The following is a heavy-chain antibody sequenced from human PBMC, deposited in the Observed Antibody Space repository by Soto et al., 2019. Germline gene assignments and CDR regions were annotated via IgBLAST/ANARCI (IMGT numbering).Heavy chain of an antibody. CDR2: IYYSGST. J-gene: IGHJ4*02. Sequence: QVQLQESGPGLVKPSRTLSLTCTVSGGSISSSGYNWSWIRQHPGKGLEWIGYIYYSGSTYYNPSLKGRVTISVDTSQNQFSLKLSSVTAADTAVYFCERYGSGSYYPTTFDYWGQGTLVTVSS. CDR1: GGSISSSGYN. D-gene: IGHD3-10*01. V-gene: IGHV4-31*03. CDR3: ERYGSGSYYPTTFDY.